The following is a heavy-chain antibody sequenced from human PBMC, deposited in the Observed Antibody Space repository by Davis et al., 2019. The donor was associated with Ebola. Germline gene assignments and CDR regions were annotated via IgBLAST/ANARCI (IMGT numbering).Heavy chain of an antibody. D-gene: IGHD1-26*01. CDR2: INPYNGHT. Sequence: ASVKVSCKASGYTFSSYAIHWVRQAPGQGLEWMGWINPYNGHTSYSQNLQGRVTMTTDTSTHTAYMALRSLRSDDTGMYFCARDRYYSGTFDAFDIWGQGTMLTVSS. V-gene: IGHV1-18*01. CDR3: ARDRYYSGTFDAFDI. J-gene: IGHJ3*02. CDR1: GYTFSSYA.